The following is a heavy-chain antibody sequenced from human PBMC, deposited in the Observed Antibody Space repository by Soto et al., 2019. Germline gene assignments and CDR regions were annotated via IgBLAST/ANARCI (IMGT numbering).Heavy chain of an antibody. D-gene: IGHD4-17*01. Sequence: EVQLVQSGAEVKKPGESLKISCKGSGYSFTTYWIGWVRQMPGKGLEWMGIIYPGDSDTRYSPSFQGQVTISADKSISTAYQHWTSLKASDTAMDYCARHPHIDYPYYYYYMDVWGKGTTVTVSS. J-gene: IGHJ6*03. CDR1: GYSFTTYW. V-gene: IGHV5-51*01. CDR3: ARHPHIDYPYYYYYMDV. CDR2: IYPGDSDT.